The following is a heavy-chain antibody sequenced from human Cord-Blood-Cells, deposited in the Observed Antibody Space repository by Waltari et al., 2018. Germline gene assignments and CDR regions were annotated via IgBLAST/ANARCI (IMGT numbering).Heavy chain of an antibody. CDR3: AREYSSSWYGEYFQH. J-gene: IGHJ1*01. CDR1: GYTFSGYH. V-gene: IGHV1-2*02. CDR2: INPNSGGT. Sequence: QVQLVQSGAEVKKPGASVKVSCKASGYTFSGYHMHWVRPAPGQGLEWMGWINPNSGGTNYAQKFQGRVTMTRDTSISTAYMELSRLRSDDTAVYYCAREYSSSWYGEYFQHWGQGTLVTVSS. D-gene: IGHD6-13*01.